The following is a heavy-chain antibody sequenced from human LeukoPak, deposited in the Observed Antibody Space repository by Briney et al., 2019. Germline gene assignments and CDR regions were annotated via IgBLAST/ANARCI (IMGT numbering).Heavy chain of an antibody. Sequence: PSETLSLTCAVYGGSFSGYYWSWIRPPPGKGLEWIGEINHSGSTNYNPSLKSRVTISVDTSKNQFSLKLSSVTAADTAVYYCASSYRATVTTYYYYGMDVWGQGTTVTVSS. CDR3: ASSYRATVTTYYYYGMDV. D-gene: IGHD1/OR15-1a*01. CDR1: GGSFSGYY. J-gene: IGHJ6*02. V-gene: IGHV4-34*01. CDR2: INHSGST.